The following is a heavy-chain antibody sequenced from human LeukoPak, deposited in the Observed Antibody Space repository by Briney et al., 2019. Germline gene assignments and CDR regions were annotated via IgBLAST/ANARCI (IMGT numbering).Heavy chain of an antibody. J-gene: IGHJ6*02. CDR2: ISSSSSTI. D-gene: IGHD3-3*01. CDR1: GFTFSSYS. Sequence: GGSLRLSCAASGFTFSSYSMNWVRQAPGKGLEWVSYISSSSSTIYYADSVKGRFTISRDNAKNSLYLQMNSLRAEDTAVYYCAREDTIFGVAAGMDVWGQGTTVTVSS. V-gene: IGHV3-48*01. CDR3: AREDTIFGVAAGMDV.